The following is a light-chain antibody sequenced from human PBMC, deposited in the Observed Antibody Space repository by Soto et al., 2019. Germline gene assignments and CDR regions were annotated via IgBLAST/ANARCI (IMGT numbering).Light chain of an antibody. Sequence: QSVLTQPASVSGSPGQSITISCTGTSSDVGGYNYVPWYQQRPGKAPKLMIYEVSNRPSGVSNRFSGSKSGNTASLTISGLQTEDEADYYCSSYRSSSLYVFGSGTKVTVL. CDR1: SSDVGGYNY. V-gene: IGLV2-14*01. CDR2: EVS. J-gene: IGLJ1*01. CDR3: SSYRSSSLYV.